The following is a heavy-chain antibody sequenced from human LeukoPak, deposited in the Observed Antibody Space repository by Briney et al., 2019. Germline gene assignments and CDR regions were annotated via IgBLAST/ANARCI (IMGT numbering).Heavy chain of an antibody. J-gene: IGHJ4*02. Sequence: PGGSLRLSCAASGFTFSSYAMSWVRQAPGKGLEWVSGISVSGGSKAYADSVKGRFTISRDNPRNTLYMQMNSLRAEDTALYYCAIMHPYYDGNGYWVQWGQGTLVTVSS. CDR3: AIMHPYYDGNGYWVQ. CDR2: ISVSGGSK. CDR1: GFTFSSYA. V-gene: IGHV3-23*01. D-gene: IGHD3-22*01.